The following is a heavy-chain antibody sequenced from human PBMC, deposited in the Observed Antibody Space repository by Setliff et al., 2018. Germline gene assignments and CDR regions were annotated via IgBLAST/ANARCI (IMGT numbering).Heavy chain of an antibody. D-gene: IGHD2-8*01. Sequence: GGSLRLSCAASGFTFSTYGVHWGRQAPGKVLEGLAFRKYDGSNKYYEDSVEGRFTISRDNSKNTGDLKVNSLTGEDTAVYYCVKDPKYGGAWPHPAYFDYWGQGTLVTVSS. V-gene: IGHV3-30*02. CDR2: RKYDGSNK. J-gene: IGHJ4*02. CDR1: GFTFSTYG. CDR3: VKDPKYGGAWPHPAYFDY.